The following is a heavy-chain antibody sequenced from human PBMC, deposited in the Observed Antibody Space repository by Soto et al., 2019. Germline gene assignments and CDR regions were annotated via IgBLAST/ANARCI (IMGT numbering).Heavy chain of an antibody. CDR3: ARGPIIRVVVPAAIGGSYYYYYMDV. V-gene: IGHV1-8*01. CDR1: GYTFTSYD. CDR2: MNPNSGNT. D-gene: IGHD2-2*01. Sequence: ASVKVSCKASGYTFTSYDINWVRQATGQGLEWMGWMNPNSGNTGYAQKFQGRVTMTRNTSISTAYMELSSLRSEDTAVYYCARGPIIRVVVPAAIGGSYYYYYMDVWGKGTTVTVSS. J-gene: IGHJ6*03.